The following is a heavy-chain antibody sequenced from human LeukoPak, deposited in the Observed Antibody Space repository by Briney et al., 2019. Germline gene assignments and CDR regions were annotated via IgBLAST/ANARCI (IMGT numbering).Heavy chain of an antibody. Sequence: QTGGSLGLSCVVSGFSFGSEAMSWVRQAPGRGLEWVSSISPGGGTTYYADSVKGRFTISRDNSENTLYVEMNSLRAEDTAIYYCAKSRSGSANWALRIFDNWGQGTLVSVSS. V-gene: IGHV3-23*01. CDR3: AKSRSGSANWALRIFDN. CDR1: GFSFGSEA. J-gene: IGHJ4*02. D-gene: IGHD3-10*01. CDR2: ISPGGGTT.